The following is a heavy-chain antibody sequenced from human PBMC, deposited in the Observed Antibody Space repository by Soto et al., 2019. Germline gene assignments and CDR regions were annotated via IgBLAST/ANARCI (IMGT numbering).Heavy chain of an antibody. Sequence: PGGSLRLSCAASGFTFSSYSMNWVRQAPGKGLEWVSYISSSSSSTIYYADSVKGRFTISRDNAKNSLYLQMNSLRAEDTAVYYCARDRPTFWSGYPDPYYMDVWGKGTTVTVSS. D-gene: IGHD3-3*01. CDR3: ARDRPTFWSGYPDPYYMDV. J-gene: IGHJ6*03. V-gene: IGHV3-48*01. CDR2: ISSSSSSTI. CDR1: GFTFSSYS.